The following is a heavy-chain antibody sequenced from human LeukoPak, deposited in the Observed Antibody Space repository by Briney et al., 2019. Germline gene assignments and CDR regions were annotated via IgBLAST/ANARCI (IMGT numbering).Heavy chain of an antibody. CDR3: ARDGGLWFGGDYYYYMDV. D-gene: IGHD3-10*01. CDR1: GGTFSSYA. V-gene: IGHV1-69*05. J-gene: IGHJ6*03. CDR2: IIPIFGTA. Sequence: SVKVSCKASGGTFSSYAISWVRQAPGQGLEWMGRIIPIFGTANYAQKFQGRVTITTDESTSTAYMELSSLRSEDTAVYYCARDGGLWFGGDYYYYMDVWGKGTTVAVSS.